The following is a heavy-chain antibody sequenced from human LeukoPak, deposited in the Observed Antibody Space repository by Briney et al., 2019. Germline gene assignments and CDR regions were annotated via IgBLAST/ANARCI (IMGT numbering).Heavy chain of an antibody. J-gene: IGHJ1*01. V-gene: IGHV4-30-4*01. CDR1: GGSISSGNYY. CDR3: ARGPFYASGSTDFQH. CDR2: IYSSGST. Sequence: PSETLSLTCTVSGGSISSGNYYWSWIRQPPGKGLEGIGYIYSSGSTYYSPSLKSRLTISVDTSKNQFSLKLSSVTAADTAVYYCARGPFYASGSTDFQHWGQGTLVTVSS. D-gene: IGHD3-10*01.